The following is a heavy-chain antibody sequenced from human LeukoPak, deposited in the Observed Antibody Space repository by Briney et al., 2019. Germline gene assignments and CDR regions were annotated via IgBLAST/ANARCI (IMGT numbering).Heavy chain of an antibody. V-gene: IGHV1-69*13. J-gene: IGHJ6*02. D-gene: IGHD6-13*01. CDR1: GGTFSTYA. CDR2: IIPIFGTA. Sequence: ASVKVSCKACGGTFSTYAISWVRQDPGQGLEWMGGIIPIFGTANYAQKFQGRVTITADESTSTAYMELSSLRSEDTAVYYCARVLTAAAGIYYYYGMDVWGQGTTVTVSS. CDR3: ARVLTAAAGIYYYYGMDV.